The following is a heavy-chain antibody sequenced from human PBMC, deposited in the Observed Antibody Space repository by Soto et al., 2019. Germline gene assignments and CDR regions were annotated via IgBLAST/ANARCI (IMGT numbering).Heavy chain of an antibody. CDR1: GYSFINYY. J-gene: IGHJ4*01. D-gene: IGHD3-16*01. Sequence: ASVKVSCKASGYSFINYYIHWVRQAPGQGFEWMGAIDPGGGNTNFAQRFQGRVTMTRDTSTRTVYMEMSSLRSEDTAVYYCTRTFHYDTSGFGGVLGAFDIWGQGTQVAVSS. CDR2: IDPGGGNT. V-gene: IGHV1-46*01. CDR3: TRTFHYDTSGFGGVLGAFDI.